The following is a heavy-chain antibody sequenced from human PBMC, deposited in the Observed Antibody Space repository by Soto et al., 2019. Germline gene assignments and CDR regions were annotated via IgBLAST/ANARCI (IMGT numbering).Heavy chain of an antibody. CDR1: GFTFSSYW. CDR3: ARDKPIRSDYPNNWFDP. CDR2: IKQDGSEK. D-gene: IGHD4-17*01. J-gene: IGHJ5*02. Sequence: PGGSLRLSCAASGFTFSSYWMSWVRQAPGKGLEWVANIKQDGSEKYYVDSVKGRFTISRDNAKNSLYLQMNSLRAEDTAVYYCARDKPIRSDYPNNWFDPWGQGTLVTVSS. V-gene: IGHV3-7*01.